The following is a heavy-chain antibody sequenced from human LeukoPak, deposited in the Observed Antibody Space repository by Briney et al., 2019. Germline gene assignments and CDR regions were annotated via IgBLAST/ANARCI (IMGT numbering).Heavy chain of an antibody. D-gene: IGHD3-22*01. J-gene: IGHJ4*02. V-gene: IGHV4-59*12. CDR2: IDYSGNT. Sequence: PSETLPLTCTVAGVSISTYYWTWIRQPPGKGLEWIGNIDYSGNTKYNPSLKSRVTISVDTSKNHFSLKLSSVTAADTAVYYCARWYYDSSGYRYFDYWGQGTLVIVSS. CDR3: ARWYYDSSGYRYFDY. CDR1: GVSISTYY.